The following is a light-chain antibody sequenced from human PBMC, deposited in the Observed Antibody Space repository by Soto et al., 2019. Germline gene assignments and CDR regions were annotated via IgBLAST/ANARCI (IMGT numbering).Light chain of an antibody. CDR1: QSVRSSY. J-gene: IGKJ5*01. CDR3: QKYNSAPPT. CDR2: GAS. Sequence: EIVFTQSPCTLSLSPGERATLSCRASQSVRSSYLAWYQQKPGQAPRLLIYGASSRATGTPDRFSGSGSGTDFTLTISSLQPEDVATYYCQKYNSAPPTFGQGTRLEIK. V-gene: IGKV3-20*01.